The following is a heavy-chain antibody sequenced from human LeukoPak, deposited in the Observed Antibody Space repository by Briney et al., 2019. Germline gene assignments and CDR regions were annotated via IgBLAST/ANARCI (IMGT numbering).Heavy chain of an antibody. CDR1: GGSISSSSYY. CDR3: ARDASTAMVGH. D-gene: IGHD5-18*01. CDR2: IYYSGST. V-gene: IGHV4-39*07. J-gene: IGHJ4*02. Sequence: SETLSLTCTVSGGSISSSSYYWGWIRQPPGKGLEWIGSIYYSGSTYHNPSLKSRVTISVDTSKNQFSLKLSSVTAADTAVYYCARDASTAMVGHWGQGTLVTVSS.